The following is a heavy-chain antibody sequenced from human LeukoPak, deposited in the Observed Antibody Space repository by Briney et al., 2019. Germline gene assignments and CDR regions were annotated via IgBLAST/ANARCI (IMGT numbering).Heavy chain of an antibody. CDR3: ARAGGGVATIRVRFGHYFDY. CDR1: GYSISSGYY. CDR2: INHSGST. Sequence: PSETLSLTCTVSGYSISSGYYWGWIRQPPGKGLEWIGEINHSGSTNYNPSLKSRVTISVDTSKNQFSLKLSSVTAADTAVYYCARAGGGVATIRVRFGHYFDYWGQGTLVTVSS. D-gene: IGHD5-12*01. J-gene: IGHJ4*02. V-gene: IGHV4-38-2*02.